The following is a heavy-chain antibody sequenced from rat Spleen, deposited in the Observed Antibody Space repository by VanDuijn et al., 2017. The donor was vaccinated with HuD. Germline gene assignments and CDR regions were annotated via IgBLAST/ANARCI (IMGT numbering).Heavy chain of an antibody. V-gene: IGHV3-3*01. CDR2: IDSAGST. Sequence: EVQLQESGPGLVKPSQSLSLTCSVTFYSITSSYRWSWVRKFPGNKLEWMGYIDSAGSTNYNPSLKSRISITRDTSKNQFFLQLNSVTTEDTATYYCAKTTVAYYYIMDAWGQGASVTVSS. CDR3: AKTTVAYYYIMDA. CDR1: FYSITSSYR. J-gene: IGHJ4*01. D-gene: IGHD1-3*01.